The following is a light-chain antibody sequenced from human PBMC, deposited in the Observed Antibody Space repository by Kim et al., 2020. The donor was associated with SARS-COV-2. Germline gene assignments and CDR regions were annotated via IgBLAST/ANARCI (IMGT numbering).Light chain of an antibody. CDR2: YDS. Sequence: VAPGETARITCGGNNIGSKTLHWYQQKPGQAPVLVIYYDSDRPSGIPERFSGSNSGNTATLTISRVEAGDEADYYCQVWDSSTGVFGGGTKLTVL. CDR3: QVWDSSTGV. V-gene: IGLV3-21*04. J-gene: IGLJ3*02. CDR1: NIGSKT.